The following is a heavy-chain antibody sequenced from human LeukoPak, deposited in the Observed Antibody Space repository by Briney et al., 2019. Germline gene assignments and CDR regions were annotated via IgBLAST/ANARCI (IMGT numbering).Heavy chain of an antibody. CDR1: GGSISSDY. Sequence: SETLSLTCTVSGGSISSDYWSWIRQPPGKGLEWIGYIYYSGSTNYNPSLKSRVSISIDTSKNQFSLKLRSVTAADTAVYYCARYYYDSSGYYYVLDHWGQGTLVTVSS. J-gene: IGHJ4*02. V-gene: IGHV4-59*01. CDR3: ARYYYDSSGYYYVLDH. CDR2: IYYSGST. D-gene: IGHD3-22*01.